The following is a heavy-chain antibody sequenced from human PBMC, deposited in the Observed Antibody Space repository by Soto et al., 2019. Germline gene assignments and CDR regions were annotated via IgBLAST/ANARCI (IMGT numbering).Heavy chain of an antibody. CDR3: AKGLSGWSYYYGMDV. CDR2: ISWNSGSI. J-gene: IGHJ6*02. Sequence: GGSLRLSCAASGFTFDDYAMHWVRQAPGKGLEWVSGISWNSGSIGYADSVKGRFTISRDNAKNSLYLQMNSLRAEHTALYYCAKGLSGWSYYYGMDVWGQGTTVTVSS. D-gene: IGHD6-19*01. V-gene: IGHV3-9*01. CDR1: GFTFDDYA.